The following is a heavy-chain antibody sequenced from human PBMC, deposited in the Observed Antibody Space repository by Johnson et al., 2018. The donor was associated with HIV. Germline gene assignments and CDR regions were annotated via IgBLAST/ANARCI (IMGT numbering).Heavy chain of an antibody. CDR1: GFTFSSYA. V-gene: IGHV3-30*04. D-gene: IGHD5-24*01. Sequence: VLFVESGGGVVQPGRSLRLSCAASGFTFSSYAMHWVRQAPGKGLEWVAVISYDGSNKYYADSVKGRFTISRDNSKNTLYLQMNSLRAEDTAVYYCARDLGPDGAFDIWGQGTMVTVSS. CDR2: ISYDGSNK. CDR3: ARDLGPDGAFDI. J-gene: IGHJ3*02.